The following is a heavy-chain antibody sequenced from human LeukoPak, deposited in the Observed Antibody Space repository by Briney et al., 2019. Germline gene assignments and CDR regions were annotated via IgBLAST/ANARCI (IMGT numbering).Heavy chain of an antibody. J-gene: IGHJ4*02. CDR1: GGTFSSYA. CDR2: IIPIFGTA. Sequence: ASVKVSCKASGGTFSSYAISGVRQAPGQGLEWMGGIIPIFGTANYAQKFQGRVTITADESTSTAYMELSSLRSEDTAVYYCARAEGYDILTGMGGDYWGQGTLVTVSS. CDR3: ARAEGYDILTGMGGDY. V-gene: IGHV1-69*13. D-gene: IGHD3-9*01.